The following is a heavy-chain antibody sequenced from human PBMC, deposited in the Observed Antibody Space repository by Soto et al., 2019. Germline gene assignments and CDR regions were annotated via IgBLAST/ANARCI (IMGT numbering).Heavy chain of an antibody. D-gene: IGHD2-8*02. J-gene: IGHJ6*02. CDR3: ARASGPTGQTYGWVDPGYYYGMDV. CDR1: GFTFSSYW. CDR2: INSDGSST. V-gene: IGHV3-74*01. Sequence: EVQLVESGGGLVQPGGSLRLSCAASGFTFSSYWMHWVRQVPGKGLVWVSRINSDGSSTSYADSVKGRFTISRDNAKNTLYLQMNSLRAEDAAVYYCARASGPTGQTYGWVDPGYYYGMDVWGQGTTVTVSS.